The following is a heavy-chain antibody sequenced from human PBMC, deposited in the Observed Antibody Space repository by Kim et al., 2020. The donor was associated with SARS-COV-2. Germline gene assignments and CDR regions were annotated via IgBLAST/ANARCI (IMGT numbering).Heavy chain of an antibody. CDR2: IYYSGST. J-gene: IGHJ3*02. D-gene: IGHD3-22*01. Sequence: SETLSLTCTVSGGSISSGGYYWSWIRQHPGKGLEWIGYIYYSGSTYYNPSLKSRVTISVDTSKNQFSLKLSSVTAADTAVYYCARDSTGYDSSGYFRACGKDAFDIWGQGTMVTVSS. CDR3: ARDSTGYDSSGYFRACGKDAFDI. V-gene: IGHV4-31*03. CDR1: GGSISSGGYY.